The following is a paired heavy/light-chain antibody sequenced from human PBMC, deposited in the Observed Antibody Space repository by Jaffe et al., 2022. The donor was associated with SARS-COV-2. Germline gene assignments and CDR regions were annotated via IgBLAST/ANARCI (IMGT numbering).Light chain of an antibody. J-gene: IGKJ4*01. CDR2: WAS. V-gene: IGKV4-1*01. CDR1: QSILHSPSNKNF. CDR3: HQYFWSPLT. Sequence: DIVMTQSPDFLAVSLGERATINCKSSQSILHSPSNKNFLAWYQKKPGQPPKLLIYWASTRDSGVPDRFSGSGSGTDFTLTISSLQAEDVALYYCHQYFWSPLTFGGGTKVEIK.
Heavy chain of an antibody. Sequence: EVRLVESGGGLVQPGRSLRLSCSVSGLTFVESAMSWFRQTPGKGLEWVGFIRGKSRDATPQYAASVQDRFTISRDDSKSIAYLQMNSLKTEDTGIYYCARSGDDYNFWLDYWGQGTLVTVSS. V-gene: IGHV3-49*03. CDR1: GLTFVESA. J-gene: IGHJ4*02. CDR2: IRGKSRDATP. D-gene: IGHD3-3*01. CDR3: ARSGDDYNFWLDY.